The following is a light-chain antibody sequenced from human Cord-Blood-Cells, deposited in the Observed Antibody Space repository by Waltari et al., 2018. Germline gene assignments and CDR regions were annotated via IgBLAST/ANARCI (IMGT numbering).Light chain of an antibody. Sequence: VMTQSPDSLAVSLGERATINCTSSQSVLYSSNTKNYLAWYQQKPGQPPKLLIYWASTRESGVPDRFIRRGSGTDFTLTISSLQTGDVAVYYCQQYYISPLTFGPGTKVDIK. CDR1: QSVLYSSNTKNY. CDR3: QQYYISPLT. CDR2: WAS. V-gene: IGKV4-1*01. J-gene: IGKJ3*01.